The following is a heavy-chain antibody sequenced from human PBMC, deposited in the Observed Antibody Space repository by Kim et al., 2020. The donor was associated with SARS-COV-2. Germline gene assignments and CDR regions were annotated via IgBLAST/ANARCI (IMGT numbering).Heavy chain of an antibody. CDR3: AKDPDYGGHGMDV. D-gene: IGHD3-16*01. V-gene: IGHV3-9*01. J-gene: IGHJ6*02. Sequence: YADSVKGRFTISRDNAKNALYLQMNSLRAEDTAFYYCAKDPDYGGHGMDVWGQGTTVTVSS.